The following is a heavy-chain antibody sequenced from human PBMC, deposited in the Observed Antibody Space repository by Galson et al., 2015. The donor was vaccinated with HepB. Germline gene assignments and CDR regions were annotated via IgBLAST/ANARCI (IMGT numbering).Heavy chain of an antibody. J-gene: IGHJ4*02. CDR1: GDTFTDYW. D-gene: IGHD2-15*01. V-gene: IGHV5-51*01. CDR2: IYPGDSDT. Sequence: QSGAEVKKPGESLKISCKGSGDTFTDYWIGWVRQMPGEGLEWMGIIYPGDSDTRYSPSFQGQVTISADKSISTAYLQWCSLKASDTAMYYCARHGVVGSSWSYFDYWGPGTLVTVSS. CDR3: ARHGVVGSSWSYFDY.